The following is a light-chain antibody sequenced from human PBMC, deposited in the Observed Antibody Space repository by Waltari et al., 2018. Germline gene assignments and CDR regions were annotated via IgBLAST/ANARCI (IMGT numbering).Light chain of an antibody. CDR1: SGRIASHF. J-gene: IGLJ3*02. Sequence: NFVLTQPHSVSESPGKTVPISCTRRSGRIASHFVQCYQQRPGSAPTPLIYEDSHRPSGVPDRFSGSFDSSSNSAYLTISGLKTEDEADYFCQSYDSSTNWVFGGGTKLTVL. CDR2: EDS. V-gene: IGLV6-57*04. CDR3: QSYDSSTNWV.